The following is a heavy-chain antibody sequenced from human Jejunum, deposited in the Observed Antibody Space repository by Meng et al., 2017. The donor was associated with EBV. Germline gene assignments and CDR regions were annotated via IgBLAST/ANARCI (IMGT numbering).Heavy chain of an antibody. Sequence: LVQVGAEGKQPWASVKVCCKVSGDPFTRYYMQWVRQAPGQGLEWMGIINPTGDSTTYAEKFQGRLTMTRDTSTTTAYMELSSLRSEDTAVYYCAGGMTIRQNWFDPWGQGTLVTVSS. D-gene: IGHD5-24*01. CDR1: GDPFTRYY. J-gene: IGHJ5*02. V-gene: IGHV1-46*01. CDR3: AGGMTIRQNWFDP. CDR2: INPTGDST.